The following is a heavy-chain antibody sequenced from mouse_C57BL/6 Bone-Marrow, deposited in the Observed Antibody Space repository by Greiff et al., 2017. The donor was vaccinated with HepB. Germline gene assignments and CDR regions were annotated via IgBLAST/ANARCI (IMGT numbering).Heavy chain of an antibody. D-gene: IGHD2-4*01. J-gene: IGHJ3*01. CDR2: INPYNGGT. V-gene: IGHV1-19*01. CDR3: ARSGNYDYDWFAY. CDR1: GYTFTDYY. Sequence: EVQLQQSGPVLVKPGASVKMSCKASGYTFTDYYMNWVKQSHGKCLEWIGVINPYNGGTSYNQKFKGKATLTVDKSSSTAYMELNSLTSEDSAVYYCARSGNYDYDWFAYWGQGTLVTVSA.